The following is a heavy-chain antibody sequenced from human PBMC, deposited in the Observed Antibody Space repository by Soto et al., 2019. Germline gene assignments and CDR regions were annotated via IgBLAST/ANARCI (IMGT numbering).Heavy chain of an antibody. CDR1: GGSISSGDYY. J-gene: IGHJ5*02. D-gene: IGHD3-10*01. CDR2: IYYSGST. Sequence: SETLSLTCTVSGGSISSGDYYWSWIRQPPGKGLEWIGYIYYSGSTYYNPSLKSRVTISVDTSKNQFSLKLSSVTAADTAVYYCARAKFYGSGSYYRVDWFDPWGQGTLVTVSS. CDR3: ARAKFYGSGSYYRVDWFDP. V-gene: IGHV4-30-4*01.